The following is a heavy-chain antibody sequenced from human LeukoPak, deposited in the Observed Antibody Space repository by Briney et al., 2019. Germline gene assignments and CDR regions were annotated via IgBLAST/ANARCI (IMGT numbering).Heavy chain of an antibody. J-gene: IGHJ4*02. CDR2: INHSGST. CDR1: GGSFSGYY. Sequence: PSETLSLTCAVYGGSFSGYYWSWIRQPPGKGLEWIGEINHSGSTNYNPSLKSRVTISVDTSKNQFSLKLCSVTAADTAVYYCAREAGSERYFDSWGQGTLVTVSS. CDR3: AREAGSERYFDS. V-gene: IGHV4-34*01.